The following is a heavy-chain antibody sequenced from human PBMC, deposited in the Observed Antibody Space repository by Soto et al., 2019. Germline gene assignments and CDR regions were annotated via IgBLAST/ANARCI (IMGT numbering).Heavy chain of an antibody. CDR2: ISYDGSNK. J-gene: IGHJ6*02. V-gene: IGHV3-30*18. CDR1: GFTFSSYG. Sequence: HPGGSLRLSCAASGFTFSSYGMHWVRQAPGKGLEWVAVISYDGSNKYYADSVKGRFTISRDNSKNTLYLQMNSLRAEDTAVYYCAKGYYDILTGPHYYYGMDVWGQGTTVTVSS. CDR3: AKGYYDILTGPHYYYGMDV. D-gene: IGHD3-9*01.